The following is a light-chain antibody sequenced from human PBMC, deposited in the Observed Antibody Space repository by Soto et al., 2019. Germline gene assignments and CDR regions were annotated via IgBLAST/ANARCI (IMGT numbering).Light chain of an antibody. CDR1: SSDVGGYNY. Sequence: QSVLTQPPSASGSPGQSVTISCTGTSSDVGGYNYVSWYQQHPGKAPKLMIYEVSKRPSGVPDRFSGSKSGNTASLTVSGLQAGDEADYYCSSYAGSNNVVFGGGTKVTVL. CDR3: SSYAGSNNVV. CDR2: EVS. J-gene: IGLJ2*01. V-gene: IGLV2-8*01.